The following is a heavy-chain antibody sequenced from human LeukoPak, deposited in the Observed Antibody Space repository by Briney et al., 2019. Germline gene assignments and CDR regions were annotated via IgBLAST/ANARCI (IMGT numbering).Heavy chain of an antibody. V-gene: IGHV5-51*01. Sequence: GESLKISCKGSGYSFTSYWIGWVRQMPGKGLEWMGIIYPGDSDTRYSPSFQGQVTIPADKSISTAYLQWSSLKASDTAMYYCARQGRYYGSGSYEGFNDYWGQGTLVTVSS. CDR2: IYPGDSDT. J-gene: IGHJ4*02. CDR1: GYSFTSYW. CDR3: ARQGRYYGSGSYEGFNDY. D-gene: IGHD3-10*01.